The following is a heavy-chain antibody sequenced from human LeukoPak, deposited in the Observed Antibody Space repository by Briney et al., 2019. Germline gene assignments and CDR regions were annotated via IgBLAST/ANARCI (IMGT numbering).Heavy chain of an antibody. Sequence: ASVKVSCKASGYTVSGYYVHWVRQAPGQGLEWMGWINPNTGGTNYAQKFQGRVVMTMDTAISTACLALTGLTYDDTAIYYCATSFYRQTDAWGQGSLVTVSS. CDR1: GYTVSGYY. J-gene: IGHJ5*02. CDR2: INPNTGGT. V-gene: IGHV1-2*02. CDR3: ATSFYRQTDA. D-gene: IGHD3-16*02.